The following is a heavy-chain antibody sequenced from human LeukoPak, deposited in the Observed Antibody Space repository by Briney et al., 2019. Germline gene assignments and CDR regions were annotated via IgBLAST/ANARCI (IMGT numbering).Heavy chain of an antibody. CDR1: GFTFSSYS. D-gene: IGHD3-22*01. V-gene: IGHV3-48*01. J-gene: IGHJ4*02. CDR3: ARGAPRYYDSSGFDY. Sequence: GGSLRLSCAASGFTFSSYSMNWVRQAPGKGLEWVSYISSSSSTIYYADSVKGRFTISRDNAKNSLYLQMNSLRGEDTAVYYCARGAPRYYDSSGFDYWGQGTLVTVSS. CDR2: ISSSSSTI.